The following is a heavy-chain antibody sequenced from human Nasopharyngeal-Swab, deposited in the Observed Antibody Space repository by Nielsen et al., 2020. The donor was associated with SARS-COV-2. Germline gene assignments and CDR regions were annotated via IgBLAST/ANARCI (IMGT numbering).Heavy chain of an antibody. V-gene: IGHV1-2*06. CDR2: IDPNTGGT. J-gene: IGHJ4*02. CDR3: ARALSARTTFNCLGP. D-gene: IGHD4-17*01. Sequence: ASVKVSCKTSGYIFTDYYIHWVRQAPGQGLEWMGRIDPNTGGTSSAQIFQGRVTMTRDTSISTVCIEVTSLTSDDTAVYYCARALSARTTFNCLGPGGQGTLVNVSS. CDR1: GYIFTDYY.